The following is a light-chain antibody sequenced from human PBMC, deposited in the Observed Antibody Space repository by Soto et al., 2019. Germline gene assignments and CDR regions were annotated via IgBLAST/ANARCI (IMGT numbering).Light chain of an antibody. CDR2: AAS. CDR1: QSISSY. Sequence: DIQMTQSPSSLSASVGDRVTITCRASQSISSYLNWYQQKPGKAPKLLISAASSLQSGVPSRFSGSGSGTDFTLTISSLQPEDFATYYSQQSYSTPPLFGQGTKLEIK. V-gene: IGKV1-39*01. CDR3: QQSYSTPPL. J-gene: IGKJ2*01.